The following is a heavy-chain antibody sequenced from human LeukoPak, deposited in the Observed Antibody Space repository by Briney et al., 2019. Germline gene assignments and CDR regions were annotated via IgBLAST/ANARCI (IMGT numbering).Heavy chain of an antibody. CDR2: IKQDGSEK. Sequence: GGSLRLSCAASGFAFSTYWMSWVRQAPGKGLEWVANIKQDGSEKYYLDPVKGRFTISRDNAKNSLYLQMNSLRAEDTAVYFCTREVAAGIDYWGQGTLVTVSS. D-gene: IGHD6-13*01. CDR3: TREVAAGIDY. CDR1: GFAFSTYW. J-gene: IGHJ4*02. V-gene: IGHV3-7*01.